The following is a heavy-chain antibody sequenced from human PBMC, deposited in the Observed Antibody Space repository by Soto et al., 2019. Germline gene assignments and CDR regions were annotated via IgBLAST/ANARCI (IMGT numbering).Heavy chain of an antibody. Sequence: GGSLRLSCAASGFTFSRYTMHWVRQAPGKGLEWVAVTSYDGSTKYYADSVKGRFTISRDNNNNTLFLQVNSLRTEDTAVYYCAKDGGFDYGFWYFDLWGRGTLVTVSS. CDR3: AKDGGFDYGFWYFDL. J-gene: IGHJ2*01. V-gene: IGHV3-30-3*01. CDR2: TSYDGSTK. CDR1: GFTFSRYT. D-gene: IGHD4-17*01.